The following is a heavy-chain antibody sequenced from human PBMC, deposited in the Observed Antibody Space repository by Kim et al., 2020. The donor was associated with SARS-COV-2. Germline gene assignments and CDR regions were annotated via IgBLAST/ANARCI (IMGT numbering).Heavy chain of an antibody. Sequence: SETLSLTCTVSGGSISSGGYYWSWIRQHPGKGLEWIGYIYYSGSTYYNPSLKSRVTISVDTSKNQFSLKLSSVTAADTAVYYCARFFTQDRITRWFDPWGQGTLVTVSS. V-gene: IGHV4-31*03. CDR2: IYYSGST. J-gene: IGHJ5*02. CDR1: GGSISSGGYY. D-gene: IGHD3-10*01. CDR3: ARFFTQDRITRWFDP.